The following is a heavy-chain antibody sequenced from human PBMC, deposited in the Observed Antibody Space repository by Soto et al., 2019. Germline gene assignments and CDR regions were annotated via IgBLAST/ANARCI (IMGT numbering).Heavy chain of an antibody. D-gene: IGHD3-22*01. CDR2: IIPIFGTA. Sequence: QVQLVQSGAEVKKPGSSVKVSCKASGGTFSSYAISWVRQAPGQGLEWMGGIIPIFGTANYAQKCQGRVTITADESTSTAYMELSSLRSEDTAVYYCARDAYYHDSSDPGAFDIWGQGTMVTVS. V-gene: IGHV1-69*01. CDR3: ARDAYYHDSSDPGAFDI. J-gene: IGHJ3*02. CDR1: GGTFSSYA.